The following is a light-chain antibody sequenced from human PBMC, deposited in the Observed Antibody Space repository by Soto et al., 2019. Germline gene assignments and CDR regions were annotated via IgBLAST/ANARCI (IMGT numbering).Light chain of an antibody. CDR2: EVS. V-gene: IGLV2-14*03. J-gene: IGLJ1*01. Sequence: QYALSHPASVSWSPGHSITISCSGTSSDIGAYDYVSWYQQHPGRAPKLIIYEVSHRFSGLSYRFSGSKSGNTASLTISGLQAEEEGDHYCTSFAPGRIYVFGSGTKVTVL. CDR3: TSFAPGRIYV. CDR1: SSDIGAYDY.